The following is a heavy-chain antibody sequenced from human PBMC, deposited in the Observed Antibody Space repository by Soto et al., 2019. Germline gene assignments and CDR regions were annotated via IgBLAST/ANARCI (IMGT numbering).Heavy chain of an antibody. CDR1: GGTFSSYS. D-gene: IGHD3-22*01. CDR2: IIPIFGTA. Sequence: ASVKVSCKASGGTFSSYSISWVRQAPGQGLEWMGGIIPIFGTANYAQKFQGRVTITADESTSTAYMELSSLRSEDTAVYYCARDQGANYYYDSSGYYGYWGQGTLVTVSS. J-gene: IGHJ4*02. V-gene: IGHV1-69*13. CDR3: ARDQGANYYYDSSGYYGY.